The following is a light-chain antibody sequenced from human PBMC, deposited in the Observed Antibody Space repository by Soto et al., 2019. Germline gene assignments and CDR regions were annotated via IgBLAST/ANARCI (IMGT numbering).Light chain of an antibody. J-gene: IGLJ2*01. CDR2: EVS. CDR3: SSYVGSNYVV. CDR1: SSDVGGYHY. V-gene: IGLV2-8*01. Sequence: QSALTQPPSASGSPGQSVTISCTGTSSDVGGYHYVSWYQQHPGKAPKLMIYEVSKRPSGVPDRISGSKSGNTASLTVSGLQAEDEADYYCSSYVGSNYVVFGGGTQLTVL.